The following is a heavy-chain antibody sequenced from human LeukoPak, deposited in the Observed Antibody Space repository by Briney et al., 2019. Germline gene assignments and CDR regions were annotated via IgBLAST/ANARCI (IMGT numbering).Heavy chain of an antibody. Sequence: SETLSLTCTVSGGSISSYYWSWIRQPPGKGLEWIGYIYYSGSTNYNPSLKSRVTISVDTSKNQFSLKLSSVTAADTAAYYCARGPSDGYSDFDYWGQGTLVTVSS. V-gene: IGHV4-59*01. CDR1: GGSISSYY. CDR3: ARGPSDGYSDFDY. D-gene: IGHD5-24*01. CDR2: IYYSGST. J-gene: IGHJ4*02.